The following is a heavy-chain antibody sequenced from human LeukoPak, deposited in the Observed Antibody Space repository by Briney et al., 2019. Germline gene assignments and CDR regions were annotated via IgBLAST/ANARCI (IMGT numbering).Heavy chain of an antibody. CDR1: GYTFTSYD. Sequence: ASVKVSCKASGYTFTSYDINWVRQATGQGLEWMGWINAGNGNTKYSQEFQGRVTITRDTSASTAYMELSSLRSEDMAVYYCARGSSSWYDHDYWGQGTLVTVSS. D-gene: IGHD6-13*01. CDR2: INAGNGNT. CDR3: ARGSSSWYDHDY. V-gene: IGHV1-3*03. J-gene: IGHJ4*02.